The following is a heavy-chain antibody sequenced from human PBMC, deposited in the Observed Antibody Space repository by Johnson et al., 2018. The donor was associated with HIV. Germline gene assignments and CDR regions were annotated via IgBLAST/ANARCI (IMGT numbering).Heavy chain of an antibody. Sequence: QVQLVESGGGLVQPGGSLRLSCAASGFTFSSYAMHWVRQAPGKGLEWVAVISYDGSNKYYTDPVKGRFTISRDNSKNALYLQMHNLTTEDTAVYYCAKGYYDSPFGFDIWGQGTMVIVSS. J-gene: IGHJ3*02. CDR2: ISYDGSNK. D-gene: IGHD3-3*01. CDR1: GFTFSSYA. CDR3: AKGYYDSPFGFDI. V-gene: IGHV3-30-3*01.